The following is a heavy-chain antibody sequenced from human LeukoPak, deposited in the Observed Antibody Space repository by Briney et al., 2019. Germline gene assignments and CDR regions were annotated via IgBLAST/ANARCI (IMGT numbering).Heavy chain of an antibody. CDR3: ARSFQYSSSWYEPFDY. J-gene: IGHJ4*02. D-gene: IGHD6-13*01. Sequence: ASVKVSCKASGYSFTDYYIHWVRQAPGQGLEWMGWINPYSGGTHSAQKFQGRVTMTRDTSISTAYMELSRLRSDDTAVYYCARSFQYSSSWYEPFDYWGQGTLVTVSS. CDR1: GYSFTDYY. V-gene: IGHV1-2*02. CDR2: INPYSGGT.